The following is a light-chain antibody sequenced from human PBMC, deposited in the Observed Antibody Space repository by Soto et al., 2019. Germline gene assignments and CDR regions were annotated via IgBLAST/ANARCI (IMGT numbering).Light chain of an antibody. V-gene: IGLV1-40*01. CDR1: SSNIGAGYD. J-gene: IGLJ2*01. CDR3: QFYDSRLRGVV. CDR2: GNS. Sequence: QSVLTQPPSVSGAPGQRVTISCTGSSSNIGAGYDVHWYQQLPGTAPKLLIYGNSNRPSGVPDRFSGSKSGTSASLAITGVQAEDEAGYCCQFYDSRLRGVVFGGGTKLTVL.